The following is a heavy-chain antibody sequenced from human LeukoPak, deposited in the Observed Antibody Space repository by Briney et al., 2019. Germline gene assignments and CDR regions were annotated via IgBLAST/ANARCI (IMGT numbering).Heavy chain of an antibody. Sequence: GGSLRLSCAASGFTFSSYGMHLVRQAPGKGLEWVAVILYDGSNKYYADSVKGRFTISRDNSKNTLYLQMNSLRAEDTAVYYCAKDGSVAGPIDYWGQGTLVTVSS. D-gene: IGHD6-19*01. J-gene: IGHJ4*02. CDR3: AKDGSVAGPIDY. CDR2: ILYDGSNK. V-gene: IGHV3-30*18. CDR1: GFTFSSYG.